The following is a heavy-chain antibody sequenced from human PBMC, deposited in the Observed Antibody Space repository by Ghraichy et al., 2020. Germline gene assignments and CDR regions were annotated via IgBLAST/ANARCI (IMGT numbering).Heavy chain of an antibody. V-gene: IGHV4-4*02. D-gene: IGHD7-27*01. CDR2: IYLGWST. CDR3: ARNWGWAFGI. Sequence: SETLSLTCVVSSGSITSFPWWSCLRQPPGKGLGWVGEIYLGWSTNYNPSLESRVTMSMDKSKNQFSLKMTSMTAADTAGYYCARNWGWAFGIWGQGTVVTV. J-gene: IGHJ3*02. CDR1: SGSITSFPW.